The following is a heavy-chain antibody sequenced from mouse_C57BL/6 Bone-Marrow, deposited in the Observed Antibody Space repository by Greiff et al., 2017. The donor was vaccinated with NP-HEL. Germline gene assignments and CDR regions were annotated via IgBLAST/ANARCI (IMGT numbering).Heavy chain of an antibody. V-gene: IGHV1-15*01. J-gene: IGHJ1*03. CDR2: IDPETGGT. Sequence: QVQLKESGAELVRPGASVTLSCKASGYTFTDYEMHWVKQTPVHGLEWIGAIDPETGGTAYNQKFKGKAILTADKSSSTAYMELRSLTSEDSAVYYCPPTVVATDWYFDVWGTGTTVTVSS. CDR3: PPTVVATDWYFDV. CDR1: GYTFTDYE. D-gene: IGHD1-1*01.